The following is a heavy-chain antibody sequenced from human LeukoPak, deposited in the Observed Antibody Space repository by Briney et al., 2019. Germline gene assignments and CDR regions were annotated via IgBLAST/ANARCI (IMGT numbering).Heavy chain of an antibody. CDR2: ISSSSSTI. J-gene: IGHJ4*02. D-gene: IGHD3-3*01. Sequence: GGSLRLSCAASGFIFSTYSMNWVRQAPGKGLEWVSYISSSSSTIYYADSVKGRFTISRDNAKNSLYLQMNSLRAEDTAVYYCARDGVWAFGVVDYWGQGTLVTVSP. CDR3: ARDGVWAFGVVDY. V-gene: IGHV3-48*01. CDR1: GFIFSTYS.